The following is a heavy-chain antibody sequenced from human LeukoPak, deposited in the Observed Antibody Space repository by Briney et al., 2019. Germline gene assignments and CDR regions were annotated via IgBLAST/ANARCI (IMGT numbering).Heavy chain of an antibody. J-gene: IGHJ4*02. CDR1: GYTFTSYG. CDR3: ATSRLYSSSWALDY. Sequence: ASVKVSCKASGYTFTSYGISWVRQAPGQGLEWMGWINSYNGNTNYAQKFRGRVTMTTDTSTGTAYMELRSLSSDDTAVYYCATSRLYSSSWALDYWGQGTLVTVSS. V-gene: IGHV1-18*04. D-gene: IGHD6-13*01. CDR2: INSYNGNT.